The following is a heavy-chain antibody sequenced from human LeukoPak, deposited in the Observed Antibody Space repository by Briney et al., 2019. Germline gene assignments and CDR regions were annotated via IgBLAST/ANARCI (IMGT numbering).Heavy chain of an antibody. J-gene: IGHJ4*02. Sequence: GSLRLSCAASGFTFSVYAMRWIRQPPGKGLEWIGETNHSGSTKYNPSLKSRVTISGDTSKNQFSLKLRSVTAADTAVYYCARALERYYYDSSGYYAHFDYWGQGTLVTVSS. CDR3: ARALERYYYDSSGYYAHFDY. V-gene: IGHV4-34*01. CDR2: TNHSGST. D-gene: IGHD3-22*01. CDR1: GFTFSVYA.